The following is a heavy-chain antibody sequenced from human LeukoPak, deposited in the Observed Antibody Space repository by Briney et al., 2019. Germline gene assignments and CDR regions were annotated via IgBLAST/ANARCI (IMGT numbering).Heavy chain of an antibody. V-gene: IGHV3-23*01. CDR1: GFSFTKYA. Sequence: GGSLRLSCAASGFSFTKYAMNWVRQAPGKGLEWVAVVIGSSGATDYADSVKGRFTISRDNSKNTLFLQMNSLRAEDTAVYYCARAHSSGYYYADFDYWGQGTLVTVSS. CDR3: ARAHSSGYYYADFDY. CDR2: VIGSSGAT. J-gene: IGHJ4*02. D-gene: IGHD3-22*01.